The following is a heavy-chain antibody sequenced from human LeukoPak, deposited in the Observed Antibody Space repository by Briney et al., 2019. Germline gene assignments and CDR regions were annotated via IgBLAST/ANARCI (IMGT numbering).Heavy chain of an antibody. D-gene: IGHD3-22*01. CDR2: IKQDGSEK. CDR1: GFSFSSYA. V-gene: IGHV3-7*01. J-gene: IGHJ3*02. Sequence: GGSLRLSCAASGFSFSSYAMSWVRQAPGKGLEWVPNIKQDGSEKYYVDSVKGRFTISRDNAKNSLYLQMNSLRAEDTAVYYYARAQITMIVVVISEGAFDIWGQGTMVTVSS. CDR3: ARAQITMIVVVISEGAFDI.